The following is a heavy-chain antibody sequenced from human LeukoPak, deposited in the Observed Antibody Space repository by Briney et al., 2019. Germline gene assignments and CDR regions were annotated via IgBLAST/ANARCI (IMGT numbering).Heavy chain of an antibody. Sequence: GASVKVSCKASGGTFSSYAISWVRQAPGQGLEWMGGIIHIFGTANYAQKFQGRVTITTDESTSTAYMELSSLRSEDTAVYYCASGRAWGNWFDPWGQGTLVTVSS. CDR1: GGTFSSYA. CDR2: IIHIFGTA. D-gene: IGHD7-27*01. V-gene: IGHV1-69*05. J-gene: IGHJ5*02. CDR3: ASGRAWGNWFDP.